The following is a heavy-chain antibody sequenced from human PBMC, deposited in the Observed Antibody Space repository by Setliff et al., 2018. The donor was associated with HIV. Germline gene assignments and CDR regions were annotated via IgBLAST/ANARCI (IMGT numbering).Heavy chain of an antibody. CDR3: GSDFSGWYYFDM. CDR1: GGTFSSYG. D-gene: IGHD6-19*01. V-gene: IGHV1-69*13. Sequence: ASVKVSCKASGGTFSSYGFSWVRQAPGQGLEWVGGIITMFGTVKYAQKFQGRVRITADEVTNIAYMDLSGLRYEDTAVYYCGSDFSGWYYFDMWGQGTLVTVSS. J-gene: IGHJ4*02. CDR2: IITMFGTV.